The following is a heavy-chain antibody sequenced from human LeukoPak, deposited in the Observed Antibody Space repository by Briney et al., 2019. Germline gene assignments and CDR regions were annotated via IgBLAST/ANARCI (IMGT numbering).Heavy chain of an antibody. J-gene: IGHJ4*02. Sequence: GGSLRLSCAASGFTFSSYWMSWVRQAPGKGLEWVANIKQDGSEKYYVDSVKGRFTISRDNAKNSLYLQMNSLRAEDTAVYYCARDIEDYDSSGYYLPSTFDYRGQGTLVTVSS. CDR2: IKQDGSEK. CDR1: GFTFSSYW. V-gene: IGHV3-7*01. CDR3: ARDIEDYDSSGYYLPSTFDY. D-gene: IGHD3-22*01.